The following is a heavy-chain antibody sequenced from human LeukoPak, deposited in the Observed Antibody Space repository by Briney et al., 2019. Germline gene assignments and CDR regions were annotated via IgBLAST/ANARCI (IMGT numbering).Heavy chain of an antibody. D-gene: IGHD3-10*02. V-gene: IGHV3-30*18. J-gene: IGHJ4*02. CDR3: AKDRNYVATLDY. CDR1: AFTFSIYG. CDR2: VSYDGRNK. Sequence: PGGSLRLSCAASAFTFSIYGMHWVRQAPGKGLEWVAAVSYDGRNKYFTESVKGRFTISRDNSKNTLYPQMNSLRAEDTAVYYCAKDRNYVATLDYWGQGTLVTVSS.